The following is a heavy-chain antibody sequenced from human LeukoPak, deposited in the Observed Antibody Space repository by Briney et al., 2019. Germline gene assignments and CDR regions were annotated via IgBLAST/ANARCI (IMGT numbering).Heavy chain of an antibody. D-gene: IGHD3-10*01. CDR2: ISSSGSTI. Sequence: PGGSLRLSCAASGFTFSSYEMNWVRQAPGRGLEWVSYISSSGSTIYYADSVKGRFTISRDNAKNSLYLQMNSLRAEDTAVYYCARQALVYGSGSLYYYYMDVWGKGTTVTISS. CDR1: GFTFSSYE. V-gene: IGHV3-48*03. CDR3: ARQALVYGSGSLYYYYMDV. J-gene: IGHJ6*03.